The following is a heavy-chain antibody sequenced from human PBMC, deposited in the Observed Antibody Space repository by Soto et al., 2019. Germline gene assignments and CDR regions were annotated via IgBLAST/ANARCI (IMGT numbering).Heavy chain of an antibody. V-gene: IGHV3-23*01. J-gene: IGHJ4*02. D-gene: IGHD3-3*01. CDR3: AKLPPHDFWSGYPYFDC. Sequence: VQLLESGGGLVQPGGSLRLSCAASGFTFSSYAMSWVRQAPGKGLEWVSAISGSDGSTYYADSVKGRFTVSRDNSKNTLYLQMNSLRAEDTAVYYCAKLPPHDFWSGYPYFDCWGQGTLVTVSP. CDR1: GFTFSSYA. CDR2: ISGSDGST.